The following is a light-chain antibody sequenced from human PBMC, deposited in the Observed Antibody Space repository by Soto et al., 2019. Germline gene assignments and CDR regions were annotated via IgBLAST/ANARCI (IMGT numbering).Light chain of an antibody. CDR2: EVI. J-gene: IGLJ3*02. Sequence: QSVLTQPASVSGSPGQSITISCTGTSSDVGSYNLVSWYQQYPGKAPKVIIYEVIKRPSGVSNRFSGSKSGNTAALTISGLQAEDETDYYCCSYAGGSNWVFGGGTKLTVL. CDR3: CSYAGGSNWV. V-gene: IGLV2-23*02. CDR1: SSDVGSYNL.